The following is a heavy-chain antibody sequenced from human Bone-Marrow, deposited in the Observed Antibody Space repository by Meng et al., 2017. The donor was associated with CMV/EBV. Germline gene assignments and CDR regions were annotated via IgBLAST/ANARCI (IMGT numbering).Heavy chain of an antibody. J-gene: IGHJ6*02. CDR2: INHRGST. CDR1: GGSFSGFY. CDR3: ARGQIVVVVAAYYYYYGMDV. V-gene: IGHV4-34*01. Sequence: SQTLSLTCAVYGGSFSGFYWGGIRQPPGKGLEWIGEINHRGSTNYNPSLKSRVTISVETSKNQFSLKLRSVTAADSAVYYCARGQIVVVVAAYYYYYGMDVWGQGTTVTVSS. D-gene: IGHD2-15*01.